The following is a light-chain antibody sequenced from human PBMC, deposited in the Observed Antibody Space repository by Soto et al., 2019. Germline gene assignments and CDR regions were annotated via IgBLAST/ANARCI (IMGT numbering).Light chain of an antibody. CDR1: QSINSRY. V-gene: IGKV3-20*01. Sequence: EIVLTQSPGTLSLSPGERATLSCRASQSINSRYLAWYQQKPGQAPRLLIYGASGRATGIPDRFSGSGSGTDFTLTISRLEPDDFAVYYCQQFDNSPPTFGQGTKVEIK. CDR2: GAS. CDR3: QQFDNSPPT. J-gene: IGKJ1*01.